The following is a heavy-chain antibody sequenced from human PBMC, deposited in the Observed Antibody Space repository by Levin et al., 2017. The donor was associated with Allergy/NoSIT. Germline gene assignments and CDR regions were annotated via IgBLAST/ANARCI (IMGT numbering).Heavy chain of an antibody. CDR2: IYYSGST. CDR3: ARGSLKVVDI. D-gene: IGHD1-26*01. J-gene: IGHJ3*02. Sequence: TSETLSLTCTVSGGSISSSSYYWGWIRQPPGKGLEWIGSIYYSGSTYYNPSLKSRVTISVDTSKNQFSLKLSSVTAADTAVYYCARGSLKVVDIWGQGTMVTVSS. V-gene: IGHV4-39*07. CDR1: GGSISSSSYY.